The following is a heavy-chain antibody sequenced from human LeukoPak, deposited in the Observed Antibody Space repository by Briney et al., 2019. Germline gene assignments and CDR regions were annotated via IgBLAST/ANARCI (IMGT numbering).Heavy chain of an antibody. J-gene: IGHJ4*02. CDR1: GGPFSGYY. CDR3: ARWSNSWVDY. CDR2: INHSGST. V-gene: IGHV4-34*01. Sequence: SETLSVTCAVYGGPFSGYYWRWIRQPPGKGLEWMGGINHSGSTNYNPSLKSRVTISVDTSKIQFYLKLSTVTAADTAVYYCARWSNSWVDYWGQGTLVTVSS. D-gene: IGHD6-13*01.